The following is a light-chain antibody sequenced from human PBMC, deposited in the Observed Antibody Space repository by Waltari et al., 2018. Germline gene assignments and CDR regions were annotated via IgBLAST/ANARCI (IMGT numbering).Light chain of an antibody. CDR1: QTVTTS. CDR2: AAS. CDR3: QQSSTTIFT. V-gene: IGKV1-39*01. Sequence: DIQMTQSPSSLSASFVDTVTITCRTSQTVTTSLNWYQFKPGEAPKLLIFAASRLSDGVPSRFSGSGYGTDFTLTIRSLRPEDFGTYYCQQSSTTIFTFGPGTRVDVK. J-gene: IGKJ3*01.